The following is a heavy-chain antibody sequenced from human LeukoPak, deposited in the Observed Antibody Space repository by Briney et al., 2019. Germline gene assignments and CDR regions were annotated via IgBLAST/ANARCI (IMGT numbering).Heavy chain of an antibody. J-gene: IGHJ6*02. Sequence: GGSLRLSCAASGFTFSSYGMHWVRQAPGKGLEWVAVISYDGCNKYYADSVKGRFTISRDNSKNTLYLQMNSLRAEDTAVYYCANDRGYFDWLFRSYYYYGMDVWGQGTTVTVSS. CDR1: GFTFSSYG. V-gene: IGHV3-30*18. D-gene: IGHD3-9*01. CDR2: ISYDGCNK. CDR3: ANDRGYFDWLFRSYYYYGMDV.